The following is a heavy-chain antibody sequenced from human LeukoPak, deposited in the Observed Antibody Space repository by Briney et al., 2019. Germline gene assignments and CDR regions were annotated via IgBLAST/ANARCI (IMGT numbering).Heavy chain of an antibody. CDR2: IYYSGST. CDR3: ARGLTDPVAGDY. D-gene: IGHD6-19*01. Sequence: SETLSLTCTVSGGSISSYYWSWIRQPPGKGLEWIGYIYYSGSTNYNPSLKSRVTISVDTSKNQFSLKLSSVTAADTAVYYCARGLTDPVAGDYWGQGTLVTVSS. CDR1: GGSISSYY. V-gene: IGHV4-59*12. J-gene: IGHJ4*02.